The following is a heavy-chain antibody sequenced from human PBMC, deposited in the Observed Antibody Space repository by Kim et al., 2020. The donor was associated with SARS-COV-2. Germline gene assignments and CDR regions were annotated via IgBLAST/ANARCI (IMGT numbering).Heavy chain of an antibody. J-gene: IGHJ4*01. D-gene: IGHD5-12*01. CDR3: ARGGVEMATIRPFDY. CDR1: GGSVSSGSYY. V-gene: IGHV4-61*01. Sequence: SETLSLTCTVSGGSVSSGSYYWSWIRQPPGKGLEWIGYIYYSGSTNYNPSLKSRVTISVDTSKNQFSLKLSSVTAADTAVYYCARGGVEMATIRPFDYWG. CDR2: IYYSGST.